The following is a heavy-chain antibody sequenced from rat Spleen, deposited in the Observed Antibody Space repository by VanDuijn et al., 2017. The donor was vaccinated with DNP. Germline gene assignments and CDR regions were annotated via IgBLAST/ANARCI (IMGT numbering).Heavy chain of an antibody. CDR3: ARHDY. J-gene: IGHJ2*01. CDR1: GLTFSDYY. Sequence: EVHLVVSGGGLVQPGRSLKLSCAVSGLTFSDYYMAWVRQAPTKGLAWVASVSYDGFSTYYRDSVKDRFTISRDNAKSNHYLQMDSLRSEDTATYYCARHDYWGQGVMVTVSS. V-gene: IGHV5-7*01. CDR2: VSYDGFST.